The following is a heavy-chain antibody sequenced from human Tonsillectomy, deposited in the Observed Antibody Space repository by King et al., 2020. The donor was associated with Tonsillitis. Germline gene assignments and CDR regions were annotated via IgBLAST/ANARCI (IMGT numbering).Heavy chain of an antibody. CDR3: AKDHYYHSSGYYYHY. Sequence: QLQESGGGLVQPGGSLRVSCAASGFTFSSYAMSWVRQAPGKGLEWVSVIYSGGSSTYYADSVKGRFTISRDNSKNTLYLQMNSLRAEDTAVYYCAKDHYYHSSGYYYHYWGQGTLVTVSS. D-gene: IGHD3-22*01. CDR1: GFTFSSYA. V-gene: IGHV3-23*03. J-gene: IGHJ4*02. CDR2: IYSGGSST.